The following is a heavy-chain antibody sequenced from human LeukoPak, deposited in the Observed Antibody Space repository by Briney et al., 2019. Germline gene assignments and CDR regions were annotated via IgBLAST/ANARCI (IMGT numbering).Heavy chain of an antibody. Sequence: SETLSLTCTVSGVSIRGDTYYWGWIRQPPGTGLEWIGNYHIGNTYYNPSLKSRVTISEDTSKNQFSLRVNSVTAADTAVYYCARLWDSTGLYFYYYMDVWGEGTTVTVSS. V-gene: IGHV4-39*01. CDR2: YHIGNT. J-gene: IGHJ6*03. CDR3: ARLWDSTGLYFYYYMDV. CDR1: GVSIRGDTYY. D-gene: IGHD6-19*01.